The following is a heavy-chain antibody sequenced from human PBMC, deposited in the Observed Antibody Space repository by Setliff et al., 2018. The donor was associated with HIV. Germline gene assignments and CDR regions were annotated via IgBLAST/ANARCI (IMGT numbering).Heavy chain of an antibody. CDR1: GFPFNNYG. CDR3: ARGEPSILIEPAAFFDY. J-gene: IGHJ4*02. V-gene: IGHV3-48*04. Sequence: GGSLRLSCAASGFPFNNYGMHWVRQAPGKGLERLSYISHNAKTIYYADSVKGRFTVSRDNAKNSLYLQMNSLRAEDTAVYYCARGEPSILIEPAAFFDYWGQGTLVTVSS. D-gene: IGHD2-2*01. CDR2: ISHNAKTI.